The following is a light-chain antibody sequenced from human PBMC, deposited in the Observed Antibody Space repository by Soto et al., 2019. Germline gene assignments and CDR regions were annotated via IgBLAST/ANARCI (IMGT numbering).Light chain of an antibody. V-gene: IGLV2-23*01. Sequence: QSVLTQPASVSGSPGQSITISCTGTSSDVGSYNLVSWYQQHPGKAPKLMIYEGSKRPSGVSNRFSGSKSGYPASLTISGLQAEDEADYYCCSYAGSPYVFGTGTKVTVL. J-gene: IGLJ1*01. CDR2: EGS. CDR3: CSYAGSPYV. CDR1: SSDVGSYNL.